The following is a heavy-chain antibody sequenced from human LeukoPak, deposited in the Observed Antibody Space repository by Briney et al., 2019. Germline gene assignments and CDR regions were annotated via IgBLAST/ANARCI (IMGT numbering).Heavy chain of an antibody. V-gene: IGHV5-51*01. Sequence: GESLKISCKGSGYRFTSYWIAWVRQMPGKGLEWMGIIYPGDAEKRYSPSSQGQVTISVDKSITTAYLQWSSLQASDTAIYYCARRGGGGYSYGYDYFDYWGQGTLVTVAS. CDR1: GYRFTSYW. CDR2: IYPGDAEK. D-gene: IGHD5-18*01. J-gene: IGHJ4*01. CDR3: ARRGGGGYSYGYDYFDY.